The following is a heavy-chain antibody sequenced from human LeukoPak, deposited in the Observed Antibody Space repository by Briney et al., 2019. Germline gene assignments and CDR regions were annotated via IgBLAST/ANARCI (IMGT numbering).Heavy chain of an antibody. D-gene: IGHD4-17*01. CDR2: ISGSGGST. V-gene: IGHV3-23*01. Sequence: PGGSLRLSCAASGFTFNQYAMNWVRQAPGKGLEWVSAISGSGGSTYYADSVKGRFTIFRDNSKNTLYLQMNSLRAEDTAIYYCAKGDYGYYFDYWGQGTLVTVSS. CDR1: GFTFNQYA. CDR3: AKGDYGYYFDY. J-gene: IGHJ4*02.